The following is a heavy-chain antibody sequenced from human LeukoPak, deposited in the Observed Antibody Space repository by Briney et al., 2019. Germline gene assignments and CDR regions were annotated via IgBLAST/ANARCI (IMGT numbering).Heavy chain of an antibody. J-gene: IGHJ1*01. CDR2: ISYDGSNK. V-gene: IGHV3-30*18. D-gene: IGHD4-17*01. CDR3: AKTLKPFYGDYGFQH. CDR1: GFTFSSYG. Sequence: GRSLRLSCAASGFTFSSYGMHWVRQAPGKGLEWVAVISYDGSNKYYADSVKGRFTISRDNSKNTLYLQMNSLRAEDTAVYYCAKTLKPFYGDYGFQHWGQGTLVTVSS.